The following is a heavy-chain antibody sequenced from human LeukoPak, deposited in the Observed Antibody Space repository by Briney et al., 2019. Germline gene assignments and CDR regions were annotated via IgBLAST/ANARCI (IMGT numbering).Heavy chain of an antibody. D-gene: IGHD6-19*01. V-gene: IGHV1-18*01. Sequence: ASVKVSCKASGYTFTSYGISWVRQAPGQGLEWMGWISAYNGNTNYAQKLQGRVTMTTDTSTSTAYMELSRLRSDDTAVYYCARAKKGIAVAGTGFDYWGQGTLVTVSS. CDR1: GYTFTSYG. J-gene: IGHJ4*02. CDR2: ISAYNGNT. CDR3: ARAKKGIAVAGTGFDY.